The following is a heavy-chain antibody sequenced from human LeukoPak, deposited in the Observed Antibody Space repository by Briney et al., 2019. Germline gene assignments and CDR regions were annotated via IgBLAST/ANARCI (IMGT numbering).Heavy chain of an antibody. CDR2: ISYDGSNK. D-gene: IGHD6-13*01. CDR3: AKDGPSSSWGKFGY. J-gene: IGHJ4*02. V-gene: IGHV3-30*04. CDR1: GFTFSSHA. Sequence: GGSLRLSCAASGFTFSSHAMHWVRQAPGKGLEWVAVISYDGSNKYYADSVKGRFTISRDNSKNTLYLQMNSLRAEDTAVYYCAKDGPSSSWGKFGYWGQGTLVAVSS.